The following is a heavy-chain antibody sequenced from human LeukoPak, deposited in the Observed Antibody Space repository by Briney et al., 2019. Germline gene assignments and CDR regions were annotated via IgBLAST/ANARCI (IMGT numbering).Heavy chain of an antibody. CDR2: IYTSGST. CDR1: GGSISSYY. CDR3: ARESRSGTSRYYYGMDV. D-gene: IGHD2-2*01. V-gene: IGHV4-4*07. Sequence: MASETLSLTCTVSGGSISSYYWSWIRQPAGKGLEWIGRIYTSGSTNYNPSLKSRVTMSVDTSKNQFSLKLSSVTAADTAVYYCARESRSGTSRYYYGMDVWGQGTTVTVSS. J-gene: IGHJ6*02.